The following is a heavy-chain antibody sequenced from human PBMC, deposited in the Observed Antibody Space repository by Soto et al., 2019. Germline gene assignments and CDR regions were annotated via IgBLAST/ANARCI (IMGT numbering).Heavy chain of an antibody. CDR2: IYYSGST. CDR3: ARTLWFGETIGFYYYYYMDV. V-gene: IGHV4-59*08. CDR1: VGSISSYY. Sequence: SETLSLTCTVSVGSISSYYWSWIRQPPGKGLEWIGYIYYSGSTNYNPSLKSRVTISVDTSKNQFSLKLSSVTAADTAVYYCARTLWFGETIGFYYYYYMDVWDKGTTVTVSS. D-gene: IGHD3-10*01. J-gene: IGHJ6*03.